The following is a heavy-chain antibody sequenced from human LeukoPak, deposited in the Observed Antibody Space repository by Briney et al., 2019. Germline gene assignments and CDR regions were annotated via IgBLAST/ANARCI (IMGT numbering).Heavy chain of an antibody. CDR2: INPDESTT. D-gene: IGHD2-8*01. CDR3: PRGGVEPFDY. J-gene: IGHJ4*02. CDR1: GFTFANYW. Sequence: GGSLGLSCAASGFTFANYWMHWVRQAPGKGLVWVSRINPDESTTNYADSVNGRFTIFRDNAMNALYLQMDSLRAEDTAGYYCPRGGVEPFDYWGQGALVTVCS. V-gene: IGHV3-74*01.